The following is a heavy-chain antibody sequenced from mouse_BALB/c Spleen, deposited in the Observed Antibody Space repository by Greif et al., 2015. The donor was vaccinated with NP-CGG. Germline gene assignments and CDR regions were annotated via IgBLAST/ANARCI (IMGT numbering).Heavy chain of an antibody. CDR2: ISNLAYSI. D-gene: IGHD2-4*01. CDR3: ARAYDYAPAWFAY. V-gene: IGHV5-15*02. Sequence: EVHLVESGGGLVQPGGSRKLSCAASGFTFSDYGMAWVRQAPGKGPEWVAFISNLAYSIYYADTVTGRFTISRENAKNTLYLEMSSLRSEDTAMYYCARAYDYAPAWFAYWGQGTLVTVSA. CDR1: GFTFSDYG. J-gene: IGHJ3*01.